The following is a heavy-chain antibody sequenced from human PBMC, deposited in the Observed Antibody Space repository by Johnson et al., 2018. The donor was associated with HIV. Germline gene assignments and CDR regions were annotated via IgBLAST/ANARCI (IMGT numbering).Heavy chain of an antibody. D-gene: IGHD5-12*01. CDR1: GFTFSNAW. J-gene: IGHJ3*02. CDR2: IKSKTDGGTT. CDR3: AKIWGDIAATGDAFDI. V-gene: IGHV3-15*01. Sequence: VQLVESGGGLVKPGGSLRLSCAASGFTFSNAWITWVRQGPGKGLEWVGRIKSKTDGGTTDYAAPVKGRFSISSDDSTNTLHMQMSSLKTEDTAVYYCAKIWGDIAATGDAFDIWGQGTMVTVSS.